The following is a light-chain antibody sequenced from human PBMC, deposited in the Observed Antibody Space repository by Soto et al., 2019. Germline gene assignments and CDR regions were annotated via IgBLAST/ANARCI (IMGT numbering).Light chain of an antibody. V-gene: IGKV3-15*01. J-gene: IGKJ1*01. CDR1: QSVSSN. Sequence: EIVMTQSPATLSVSPGERATLSCRASQSVSSNLAWYQQKPGQGPRLLIYGASTRATGIPARFSGSGSGTDFTLTISSLQSEDFAVYYCQQYNIWPRAFGQGTRWIS. CDR3: QQYNIWPRA. CDR2: GAS.